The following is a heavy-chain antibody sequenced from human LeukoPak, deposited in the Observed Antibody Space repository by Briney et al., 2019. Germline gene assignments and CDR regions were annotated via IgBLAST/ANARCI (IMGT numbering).Heavy chain of an antibody. CDR3: ARVDGDYANY. CDR1: GGSFSGYY. CDR2: INHSGST. J-gene: IGHJ4*02. Sequence: SETLSLTCAVYGGSFSGYYWSWIRQPPGKGLEWIGEINHSGSTYYNPSLKSRVTISVDTSKNQFSLKLSSVTAADTAVYYCARVDGDYANYWGQGTLVTVSS. V-gene: IGHV4-34*01. D-gene: IGHD4-17*01.